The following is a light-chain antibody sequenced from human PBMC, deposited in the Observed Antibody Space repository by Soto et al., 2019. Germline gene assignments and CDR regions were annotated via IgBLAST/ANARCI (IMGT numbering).Light chain of an antibody. CDR1: SGHSNYA. CDR3: QTWGSGIVV. V-gene: IGLV4-69*01. Sequence: QLVLTQSPSASASLGASVKLTCTLSSGHSNYAIAWHQQQSEKGPRYLMKLNSDGSHSKGDGIPDRFSGSSSGAERYLTISSLQSEDEAHYYCQTWGSGIVVFGGGTTLTVL. J-gene: IGLJ2*01. CDR2: LNSDGSH.